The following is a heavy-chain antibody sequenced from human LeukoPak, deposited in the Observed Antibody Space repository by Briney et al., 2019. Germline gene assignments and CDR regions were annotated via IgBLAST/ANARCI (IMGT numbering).Heavy chain of an antibody. V-gene: IGHV3-21*01. CDR1: GFSFSDYD. CDR3: GRAFPPLRTSSAGDL. CDR2: ISGRSSHI. Sequence: GGSLRLSCSASGFSFSDYDMNWVRQAPGKGLEWVSAISGRSSHIYYGESVKGRFTISRDNAKNSLYLQMDSLGVEDTAVYYCGRAFPPLRTSSAGDLWGQGALVIVSS. D-gene: IGHD3-16*01. J-gene: IGHJ1*01.